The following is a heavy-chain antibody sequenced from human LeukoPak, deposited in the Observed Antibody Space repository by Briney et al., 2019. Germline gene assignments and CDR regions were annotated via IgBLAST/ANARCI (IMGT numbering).Heavy chain of an antibody. D-gene: IGHD6-6*01. CDR1: GFTFSSYS. CDR3: ARDLRLYSSSSAFDY. V-gene: IGHV3-21*01. Sequence: GGSLRLSCAASGFTFSSYSMNWVRQAPGKGLEWVSSISSSSSYIYYADSVKGRFTISRDNAKNSLYLQMNSLRAEDTAVYYCARDLRLYSSSSAFDYWGQGTLVTVSS. J-gene: IGHJ4*02. CDR2: ISSSSSYI.